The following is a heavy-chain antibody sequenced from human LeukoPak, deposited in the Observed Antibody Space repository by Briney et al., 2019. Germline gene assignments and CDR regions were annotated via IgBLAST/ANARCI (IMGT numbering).Heavy chain of an antibody. CDR1: GFTFSNAW. CDR3: TTEYSSGWYGY. V-gene: IGHV3-15*01. J-gene: IGHJ4*02. D-gene: IGHD6-19*01. CDR2: IKSKTDGGTT. Sequence: GGSLRLSCAASGFTFSNAWMSWVRQAPGKGLEWVVRIKSKTDGGTTDYAAPVKGRFTISRDDSKNTLYLQMNSLKTEDTAVYYCTTEYSSGWYGYWGQGTLVTVSS.